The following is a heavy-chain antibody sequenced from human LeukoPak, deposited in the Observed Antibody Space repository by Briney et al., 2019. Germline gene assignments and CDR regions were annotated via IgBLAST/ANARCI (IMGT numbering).Heavy chain of an antibody. CDR2: ISYDGSNK. CDR3: AKDRYSGLNTIDY. CDR1: GYTFSSYG. J-gene: IGHJ4*02. Sequence: GGSLRLSCAAPGYTFSSYGMHCVRQAPGKGREWGAVISYDGSNKYYADSVKGRFTISRDNSKNALYLQMNSLRAEDTAVYYCAKDRYSGLNTIDYWGQGTLVTVSS. D-gene: IGHD6-13*01. V-gene: IGHV3-30*18.